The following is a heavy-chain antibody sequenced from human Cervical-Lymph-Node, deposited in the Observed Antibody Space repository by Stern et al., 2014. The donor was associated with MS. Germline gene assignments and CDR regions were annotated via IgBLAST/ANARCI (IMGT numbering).Heavy chain of an antibody. CDR3: ARLSPGYGIVVVAAVSDYYGMDV. CDR2: IHYSGST. V-gene: IGHV4-59*08. Sequence: VQLQESGPGLVKPSETLSLTCTVSGGSISSYFWSWIRQPPGKGLEWIGNIHYSGSTNYNPSLKHRVTISVETSKNLFSLKISSVTAADTAVYYCARLSPGYGIVVVAAVSDYYGMDVWGQGTTVTVSS. CDR1: GGSISSYF. D-gene: IGHD2-2*01. J-gene: IGHJ6*02.